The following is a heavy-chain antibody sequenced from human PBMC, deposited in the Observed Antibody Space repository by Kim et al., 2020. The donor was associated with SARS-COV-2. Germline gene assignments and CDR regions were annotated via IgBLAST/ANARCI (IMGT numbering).Heavy chain of an antibody. J-gene: IGHJ6*02. Sequence: GGSLRLSCAASGFTFSSYGMHWVRQAPGKGLEWVAVIWYDGSNKYYADSVKGRFTISRDNSKNTLYLQMNSLRAEDTAVYYCAKSGYSSSWYGYYGMDVWGQGTTVTVSS. CDR2: IWYDGSNK. D-gene: IGHD6-13*01. V-gene: IGHV3-33*06. CDR1: GFTFSSYG. CDR3: AKSGYSSSWYGYYGMDV.